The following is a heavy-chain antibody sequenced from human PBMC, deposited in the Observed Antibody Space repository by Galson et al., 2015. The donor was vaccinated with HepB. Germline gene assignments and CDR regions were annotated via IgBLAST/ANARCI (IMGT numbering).Heavy chain of an antibody. V-gene: IGHV3-30*18. CDR1: GFTFSSYG. CDR3: AKEPVVTMIVVVFDY. D-gene: IGHD3-22*01. Sequence: SLRLSCAASGFTFSSYGMHWVRQAPGKGLEWVAVISYDGSNKYYADSVKGRFTISRDNSKNTLYLQMNSLRAEDTAVYYCAKEPVVTMIVVVFDYWGQGTLVTVSS. J-gene: IGHJ4*02. CDR2: ISYDGSNK.